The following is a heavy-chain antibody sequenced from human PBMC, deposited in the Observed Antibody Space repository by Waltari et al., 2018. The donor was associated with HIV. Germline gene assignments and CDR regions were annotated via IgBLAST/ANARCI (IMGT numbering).Heavy chain of an antibody. CDR1: HFSISSGHY. CDR3: ARQPAPDSTWFQIYFDY. D-gene: IGHD6-13*01. CDR2: VFHSGST. J-gene: IGHJ4*02. V-gene: IGHV4-38-2*01. Sequence: QVQLQESGPGLVKPSDTLSLTCAVSHFSISSGHYWGWIRQSPGKGLEWIGSVFHSGSTFYKPSFRSRVSSSVDTSKNQFSLKLTSVTAADTAVYYCARQPAPDSTWFQIYFDYWGQGTVVTVSS.